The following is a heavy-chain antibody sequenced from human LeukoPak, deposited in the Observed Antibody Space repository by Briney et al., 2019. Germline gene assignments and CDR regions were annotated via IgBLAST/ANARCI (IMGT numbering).Heavy chain of an antibody. CDR3: ARIGRSGWNFDY. CDR2: INEDGSVK. V-gene: IGHV3-7*01. Sequence: GGSLRLSCAASGFTFSSYGMSWVRQAPGKGLEWVANINEDGSVKYYVDSVKGRFTISRDNAKNSLYLQMSSLRAEDTAVYYCARIGRSGWNFDYWGQGTLVTVSS. D-gene: IGHD6-19*01. J-gene: IGHJ4*02. CDR1: GFTFSSYG.